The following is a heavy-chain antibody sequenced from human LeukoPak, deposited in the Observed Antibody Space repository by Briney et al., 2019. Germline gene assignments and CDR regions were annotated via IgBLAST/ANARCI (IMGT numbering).Heavy chain of an antibody. CDR2: IYYSGST. CDR3: ARDDCSSTSCYDVGWFDP. Sequence: SETLSLTCTVSGGSISSYYWSWIRQPPGKGLEWIGYIYYSGSTNYNPSLKSRVTISVDTSKNQFSLKLSSVTAADTAVYYCARDDCSSTSCYDVGWFDPWGQGTLVTVSP. CDR1: GGSISSYY. J-gene: IGHJ5*02. V-gene: IGHV4-59*01. D-gene: IGHD2-2*01.